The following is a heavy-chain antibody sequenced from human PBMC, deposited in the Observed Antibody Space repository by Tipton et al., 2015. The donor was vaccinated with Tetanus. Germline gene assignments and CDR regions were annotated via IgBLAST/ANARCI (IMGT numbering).Heavy chain of an antibody. CDR3: AKDCRPYNYGFYYYYGMDV. D-gene: IGHD5-18*01. Sequence: GSLRLSCAASGFTVSSSYMSWVRQAPGKGLEWVSAIYSGGSTYYADSVKGRFTISRDNARNFLYLQMNSLRAEDTAFYYCAKDCRPYNYGFYYYYGMDVWGQGTTATVSS. J-gene: IGHJ6*02. CDR2: IYSGGST. CDR1: GFTVSSSY. V-gene: IGHV3-53*05.